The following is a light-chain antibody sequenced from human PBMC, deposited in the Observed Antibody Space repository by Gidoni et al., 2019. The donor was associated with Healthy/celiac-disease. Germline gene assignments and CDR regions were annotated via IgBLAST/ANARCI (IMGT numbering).Light chain of an antibody. CDR1: QRVSSN. CDR3: QQYNNWPGT. Sequence: EIVMTQSPATLSVSPGESATLSCRASQRVSSNLAWYQQKPGQAPRLLIYGASTRATGIPARFSGSGSGTEFTLTISSLQSEDFAVYYCQQYNNWPGTFGQGTKVEIK. CDR2: GAS. J-gene: IGKJ1*01. V-gene: IGKV3-15*01.